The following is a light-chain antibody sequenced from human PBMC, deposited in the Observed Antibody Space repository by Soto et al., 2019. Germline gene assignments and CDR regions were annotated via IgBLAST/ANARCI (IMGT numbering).Light chain of an antibody. Sequence: EIVLTQSPGTLSLSPGARATPSCRASQSVSSSYLAWYQQKPGQAPRLLIYGASSRATGIPDRFSGSGSGTDFTLTISRLEPEDFAVYYCQQYGSSPPMTFGQGTKVDNK. V-gene: IGKV3-20*01. CDR1: QSVSSSY. CDR3: QQYGSSPPMT. CDR2: GAS. J-gene: IGKJ1*01.